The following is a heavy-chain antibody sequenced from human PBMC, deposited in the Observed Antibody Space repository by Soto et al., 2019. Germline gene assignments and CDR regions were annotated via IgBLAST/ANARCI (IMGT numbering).Heavy chain of an antibody. CDR3: ATSSDTGYIFDF. CDR2: IKKDGSEE. CDR1: GFAFSSYW. D-gene: IGHD3-9*01. V-gene: IGHV3-7*01. J-gene: IGHJ4*02. Sequence: GGSLRLSCAASGFAFSSYWMSWVRQAPGKGLEWVANIKKDGSEEYYVDSVKGRFTISRDSAKNSLYLQMNSLRAEDTAVYYCATSSDTGYIFDFWGQGTLVTGSS.